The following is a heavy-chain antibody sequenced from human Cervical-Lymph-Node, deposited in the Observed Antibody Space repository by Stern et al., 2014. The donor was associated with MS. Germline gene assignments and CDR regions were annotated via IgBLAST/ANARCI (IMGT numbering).Heavy chain of an antibody. CDR3: ASVAVAGTGDQHYYYGLDV. CDR2: ISARSAAI. V-gene: IGHV3-21*01. J-gene: IGHJ6*02. CDR1: GFTFRTYT. Sequence: EVHLVESGGGLVKPGGSLRLSCAASGFTFRTYTMNWVRQAPGKGLEWMSSISARSAAINYADSVKGRFTIARDHAKKTLFLQMNSLRVEDTAVYYCASVAVAGTGDQHYYYGLDVWGQGTTVTVSS. D-gene: IGHD6-19*01.